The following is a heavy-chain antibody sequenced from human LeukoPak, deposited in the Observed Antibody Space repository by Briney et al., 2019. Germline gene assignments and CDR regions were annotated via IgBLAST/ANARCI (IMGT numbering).Heavy chain of an antibody. CDR3: TRHVPNSGYANFDY. V-gene: IGHV3-73*01. J-gene: IGHJ4*02. D-gene: IGHD5-12*01. Sequence: PGGSLRLSCAASGFTFSGSAMHWVRQASGRGLEWVGRIRSEANSYATAYGASVKGRFTISRDDSKNTAYLQMNSLKTEDTAVYYCTRHVPNSGYANFDYWGQGTLVTVSS. CDR2: IRSEANSYAT. CDR1: GFTFSGSA.